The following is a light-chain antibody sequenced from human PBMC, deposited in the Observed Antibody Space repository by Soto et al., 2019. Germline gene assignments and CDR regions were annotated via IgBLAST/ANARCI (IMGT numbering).Light chain of an antibody. CDR1: QSVSISY. J-gene: IGKJ1*01. Sequence: EIVLTQSPGTLSLSPGERATLSCRASQSVSISYLALYQQKPGQAPRLLIYGASSRATGIPDRFSGSGSGTDFTLTISRLEPEDFAVYYCQQYGSSPPWTFGQGTKV. CDR3: QQYGSSPPWT. CDR2: GAS. V-gene: IGKV3-20*01.